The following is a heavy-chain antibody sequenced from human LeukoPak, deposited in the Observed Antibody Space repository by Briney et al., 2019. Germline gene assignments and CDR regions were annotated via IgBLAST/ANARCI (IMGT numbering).Heavy chain of an antibody. CDR2: ISGSGGST. V-gene: IGHV3-23*01. CDR3: AATRGGYYYYMDV. D-gene: IGHD2-15*01. J-gene: IGHJ6*03. CDR1: GFTFSSYA. Sequence: GGSLRLSCAASGFTFSSYAMSWVRQAPGKGLEWVSAISGSGGSTYYADSVKGRFTISRDNSKNTLYLQMNSLRAEDTAVYYCAATRGGYYYYMDVWGKGTTVTVSS.